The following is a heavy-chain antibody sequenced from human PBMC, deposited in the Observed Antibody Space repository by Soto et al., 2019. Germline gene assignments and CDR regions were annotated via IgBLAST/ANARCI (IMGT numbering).Heavy chain of an antibody. D-gene: IGHD3-22*01. CDR2: ISSSSSTI. Sequence: PGGSLRLSCAASGFTFSSYSMNWVRQAPGKGLEWVSYISSSSSTIYYADSVKGRFTISRDNAKNSLYLQMNSLRDEDTAVYYCARDIYDSSGYSYPSSDYWGQGTRVTVSS. CDR1: GFTFSSYS. CDR3: ARDIYDSSGYSYPSSDY. V-gene: IGHV3-48*02. J-gene: IGHJ4*02.